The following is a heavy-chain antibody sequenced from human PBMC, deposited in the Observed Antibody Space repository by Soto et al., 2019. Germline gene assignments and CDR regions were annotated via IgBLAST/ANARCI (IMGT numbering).Heavy chain of an antibody. CDR3: ARLAPTSYCGMDV. D-gene: IGHD1-1*01. Sequence: QLQLQESGSGLVRPSQTLSLTCAVSGDSISRGDYSWNWIRQPPGKGLEWIGNIYQSGTTSYNPSLKRRRTISLDRSENQFSLRLTSVPAADSAVYYCARLAPTSYCGMDVWGQGTTVTVSS. J-gene: IGHJ6*02. CDR2: IYQSGTT. V-gene: IGHV4-30-2*01. CDR1: GDSISRGDYS.